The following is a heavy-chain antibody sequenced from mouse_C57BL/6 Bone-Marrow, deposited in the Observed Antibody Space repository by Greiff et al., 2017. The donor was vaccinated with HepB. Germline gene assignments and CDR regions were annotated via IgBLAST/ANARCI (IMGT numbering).Heavy chain of an antibody. J-gene: IGHJ1*03. V-gene: IGHV5-9-1*02. CDR2: ISSGGDYI. D-gene: IGHD2-3*01. CDR3: TRVRDGYYWYFDV. Sequence: EVQLVESGEGLVKPGGSLKLSCAASGFTFSSYAMSWVRQTPEKRLEWVAYISSGGDYIYYADTVKGRFTISRDNARNTLYLKMSSLKSEDTAMYYCTRVRDGYYWYFDVWGTGTTVTVSS. CDR1: GFTFSSYA.